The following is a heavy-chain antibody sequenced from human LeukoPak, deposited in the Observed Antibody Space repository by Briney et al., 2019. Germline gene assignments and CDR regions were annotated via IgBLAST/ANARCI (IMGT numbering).Heavy chain of an antibody. CDR1: GGTFSSYA. D-gene: IGHD2-15*01. CDR2: IIPILGIA. V-gene: IGHV1-69*04. Sequence: SVKVSCKASGGTFSSYAISWVRQAPGQGLEWMGRIIPILGIANYAQKFQGRVTITADKSTSTAFMELSSLRSEDTAVYYCARDDCSGGSCFDYWGQGTLVTVSS. J-gene: IGHJ4*02. CDR3: ARDDCSGGSCFDY.